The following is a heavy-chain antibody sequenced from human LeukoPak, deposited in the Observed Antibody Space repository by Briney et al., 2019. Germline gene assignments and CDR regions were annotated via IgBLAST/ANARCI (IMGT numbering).Heavy chain of an antibody. CDR2: ISSSSSYI. Sequence: GGSLRLSCAASGFTFSSYSMNWVRQAPGKGLEWVSSISSSSSYIYYADSVKGRFTISRDNAKNSLCLQMNSLRAEDTAVYYCARDFYGDYACDYWGQGTLVTVSS. CDR3: ARDFYGDYACDY. J-gene: IGHJ4*02. CDR1: GFTFSSYS. D-gene: IGHD4-17*01. V-gene: IGHV3-21*01.